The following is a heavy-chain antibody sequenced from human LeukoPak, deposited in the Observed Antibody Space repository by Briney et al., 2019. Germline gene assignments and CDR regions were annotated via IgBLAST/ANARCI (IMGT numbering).Heavy chain of an antibody. CDR1: GYSFTSYW. D-gene: IGHD1-26*01. CDR2: IYPGDSDT. J-gene: IGHJ6*02. CDR3: ARGWELPLHGMDV. V-gene: IGHV5-51*01. Sequence: GESLKISFKGSGYSFTSYWIGWVRQMPGKGLEWMGIIYPGDSDTRYSPSFQGQVTISADKSISTAYLQWSSLKASDTAMYYCARGWELPLHGMDVWGQGTTVTVSS.